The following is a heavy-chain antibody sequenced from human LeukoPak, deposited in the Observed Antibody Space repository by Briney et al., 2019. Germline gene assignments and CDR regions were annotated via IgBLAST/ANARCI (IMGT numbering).Heavy chain of an antibody. CDR2: INPGGSYT. CDR1: VFTFSDYW. J-gene: IGHJ4*02. V-gene: IGHV3-74*01. Sequence: GGSLRLSCAASVFTFSDYWIYWVRHAPGKGLMWVSRINPGGSYTNYADSVKGRFTISRDNAKNTVFLQMNSLRADDTGVYYCGRDLDTRGPGTLVTVSA. D-gene: IGHD3-9*01. CDR3: GRDLDT.